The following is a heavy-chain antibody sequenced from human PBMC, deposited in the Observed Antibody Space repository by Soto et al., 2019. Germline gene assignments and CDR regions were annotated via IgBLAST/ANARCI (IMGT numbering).Heavy chain of an antibody. CDR3: SNDASAGLDT. Sequence: VGSLRLSCAASGFTLSNVWMTWVRRAPGKGLEWVGRIKSEIEGGTTDYAAPVKGRFTISRDDSRNTLYLQMNSLKTEDTAVYYCSNDASAGLDTWGQGTQVTVSS. J-gene: IGHJ5*02. CDR2: IKSEIEGGTT. D-gene: IGHD2-2*01. V-gene: IGHV3-15*01. CDR1: GFTLSNVW.